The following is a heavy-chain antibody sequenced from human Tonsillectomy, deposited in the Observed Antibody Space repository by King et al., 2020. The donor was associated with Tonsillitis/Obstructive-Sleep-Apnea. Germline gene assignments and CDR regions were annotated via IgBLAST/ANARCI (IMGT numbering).Heavy chain of an antibody. V-gene: IGHV3-30*01. CDR3: ARYMPSPTTYYYYYYMDV. CDR2: ISYDGSNK. CDR1: GFTFSSYA. J-gene: IGHJ6*03. D-gene: IGHD2-2*01. Sequence: VQLVESGGGVVQPGRSLRLSCAASGFTFSSYAMHWVRQAPGKGLEWVAVISYDGSNKYSADSVKGRFTISRDNSKNTLYLQMNSLRAEDTAVYYCARYMPSPTTYYYYYYMDVWGKGTTVTVSS.